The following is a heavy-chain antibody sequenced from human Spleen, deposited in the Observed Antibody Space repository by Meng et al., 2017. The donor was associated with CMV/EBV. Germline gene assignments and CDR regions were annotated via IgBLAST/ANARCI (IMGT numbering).Heavy chain of an antibody. V-gene: IGHV3-7*01. CDR2: IKQDGGEK. D-gene: IGHD3-3*01. Sequence: SGFSFSNFCMSWVRQAPGKGLEWVANIKQDGGEKYYVDSVKGRFTISRDNSKKSLFLQMNSLRVEDTAVYYCARDPSAAFWSGYYDYWGQGTLVTVSS. CDR1: GFSFSNFC. J-gene: IGHJ4*02. CDR3: ARDPSAAFWSGYYDY.